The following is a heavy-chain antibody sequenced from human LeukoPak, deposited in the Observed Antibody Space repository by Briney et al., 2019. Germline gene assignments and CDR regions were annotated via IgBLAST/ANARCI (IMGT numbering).Heavy chain of an antibody. D-gene: IGHD3-10*01. CDR2: ISGGGDST. Sequence: GSLRLSCAASGFTFGSYAMSWVRQAPGKGLEWVSVISGGGDSTYYADSVKGRFTISRDNPKNTLYLQMNSLRAEDTAVYYCAKYRGFGDSYDSWGQGTLVTVSS. CDR1: GFTFGSYA. J-gene: IGHJ4*02. V-gene: IGHV3-23*01. CDR3: AKYRGFGDSYDS.